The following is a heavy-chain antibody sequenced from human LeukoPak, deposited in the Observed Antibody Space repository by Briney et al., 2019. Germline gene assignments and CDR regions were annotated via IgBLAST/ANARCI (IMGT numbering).Heavy chain of an antibody. CDR1: GFNFNYYA. J-gene: IGHJ4*02. CDR3: AKGVGGSSGWYYFDY. V-gene: IGHV3-23*01. CDR2: VSISGGSS. D-gene: IGHD6-19*01. Sequence: PGGSLRPSCAASGFNFNYYAMSWVRQAPGKGLEWVSTVSISGGSSYSADSVKGRFTISRDNSNKILYLQMHSLRAEDTAVYYCAKGVGGSSGWYYFDYWGQGALVTVSS.